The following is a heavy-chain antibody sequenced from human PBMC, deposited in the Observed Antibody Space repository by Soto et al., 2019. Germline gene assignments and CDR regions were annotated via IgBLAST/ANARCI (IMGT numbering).Heavy chain of an antibody. CDR1: GFTLSDYY. Sequence: EVQLVQSGAEVKKPGATVKISCKVSGFTLSDYYMHWVRQAPGKGLEWMGLIDPEDGETKYAEKFQGRVTISADTSRDTVYMELRRLRSDDTAVYYCAPLTVGPSLLNYWGQGTLVTVSS. CDR2: IDPEDGET. CDR3: APLTVGPSLLNY. J-gene: IGHJ4*02. D-gene: IGHD1-26*01. V-gene: IGHV1-69-2*01.